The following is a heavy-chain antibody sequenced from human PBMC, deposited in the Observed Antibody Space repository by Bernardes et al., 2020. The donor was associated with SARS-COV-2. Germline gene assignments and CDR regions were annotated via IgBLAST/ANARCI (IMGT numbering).Heavy chain of an antibody. Sequence: SGPTLVKPTQTLTLTCTFSGFSLSTSGVGVGWIRQPPGKALEWLALIYWNDDKRYSPSLKSRLTITKDTSKNQVVLTMTNMDPVDTATYYCAHSLDDFWSGYRRFDPWGQGTLVTVSS. CDR1: GFSLSTSGVG. J-gene: IGHJ5*02. CDR3: AHSLDDFWSGYRRFDP. D-gene: IGHD3-3*01. V-gene: IGHV2-5*01. CDR2: IYWNDDK.